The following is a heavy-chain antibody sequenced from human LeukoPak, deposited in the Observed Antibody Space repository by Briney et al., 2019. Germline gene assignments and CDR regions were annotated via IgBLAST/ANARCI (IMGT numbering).Heavy chain of an antibody. CDR3: ARRRYYDSTGFLD. Sequence: SETLSPTCTVSGDSISSSSYYWGWVRQPPGKGLEWIGDIYYSGSSYYSPSLKGRVTISLDTSKNQFSLKLRSVTAADTAVYYCARRRYYDSTGFLDWGQGSLVSVSS. CDR2: IYYSGSS. D-gene: IGHD3-22*01. V-gene: IGHV4-39*01. CDR1: GDSISSSSYY. J-gene: IGHJ1*01.